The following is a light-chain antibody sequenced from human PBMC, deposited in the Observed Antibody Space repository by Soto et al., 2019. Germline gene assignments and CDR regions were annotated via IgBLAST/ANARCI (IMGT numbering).Light chain of an antibody. V-gene: IGLV8-61*01. CDR1: SGSVSNSYY. CDR2: STN. CDR3: VLYMGSGIGV. Sequence: QAVVTQEPSFSVSPGRTVTLTCGLSSGSVSNSYYPSWYQQTPGQAPRTLIYSTNTRSSGVPDRFSGSILGNKAALTITGAQADDESDYYCVLYMGSGIGVFGGGTKVTVL. J-gene: IGLJ3*02.